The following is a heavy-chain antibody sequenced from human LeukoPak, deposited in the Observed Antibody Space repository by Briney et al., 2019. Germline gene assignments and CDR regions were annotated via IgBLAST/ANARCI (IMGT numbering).Heavy chain of an antibody. CDR1: GFSFSDAW. Sequence: GGSLRLSCATSGFSFSDAWMTWVRQAPGKGLEWVSLISWDGGSTYYADSVKGRFTISRDNSKNSLYLQMNSLRAEDTALYYCAKDYSQTGFDYWGQGTLVTVSS. D-gene: IGHD1-1*01. J-gene: IGHJ4*02. CDR3: AKDYSQTGFDY. V-gene: IGHV3-43D*03. CDR2: ISWDGGST.